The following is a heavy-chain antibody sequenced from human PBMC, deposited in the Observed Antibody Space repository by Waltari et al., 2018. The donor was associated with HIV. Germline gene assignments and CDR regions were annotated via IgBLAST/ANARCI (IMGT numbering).Heavy chain of an antibody. CDR3: ASGNYDSSGSKTSDYYYYYGMDV. J-gene: IGHJ6*02. CDR1: GFTVSSNY. Sequence: EVQLVESGGGLVQPGGSLRLSCAASGFTVSSNYMSWVRQAPGKGLEWVSVIYSGGSTYYADSVKGRFTISRDNSKNTLYLQMNSLRAEDTAVYYCASGNYDSSGSKTSDYYYYYGMDVWGQGTTVTVSS. CDR2: IYSGGST. D-gene: IGHD3-22*01. V-gene: IGHV3-66*02.